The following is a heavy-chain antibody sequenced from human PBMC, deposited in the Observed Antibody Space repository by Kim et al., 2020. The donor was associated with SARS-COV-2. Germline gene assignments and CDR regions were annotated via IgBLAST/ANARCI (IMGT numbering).Heavy chain of an antibody. V-gene: IGHV4-39*01. D-gene: IGHD1-1*01. CDR2: IYYSGST. J-gene: IGHJ6*02. CDR1: GGSISSSSYY. Sequence: SETLSLTCTVSGGSISSSSYYWGWIRQPPGKGLEWIGSIYYSGSTYYNPSLKSRVTISVDTSKNQFSLKLSSVTAADTAVYYCAHLERDYYYYGMDVWGQGTTVTVSS. CDR3: AHLERDYYYYGMDV.